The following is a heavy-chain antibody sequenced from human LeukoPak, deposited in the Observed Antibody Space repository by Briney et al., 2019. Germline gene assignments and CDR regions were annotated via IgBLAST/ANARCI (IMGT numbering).Heavy chain of an antibody. CDR3: AKGGYSNGRYYYYYMDV. CDR2: IYSSGNI. Sequence: GGSLRLPCAASGFTVSSNYMSWVRQAPGKGLEWVSVIYSSGNIFYTDSVKGRFTISRDNSKNTLYLQMNSPRAEDTAVYYCAKGGYSNGRYYYYYMDVWGEGTTVTLSS. V-gene: IGHV3-53*01. J-gene: IGHJ6*03. D-gene: IGHD5-18*01. CDR1: GFTVSSNY.